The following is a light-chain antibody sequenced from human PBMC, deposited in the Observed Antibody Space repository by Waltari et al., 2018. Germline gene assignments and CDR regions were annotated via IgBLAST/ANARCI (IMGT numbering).Light chain of an antibody. J-gene: IGLJ2*01. CDR1: ALPNQY. V-gene: IGLV3-25*03. Sequence: SYELTQPPSVSVSPGQTARITCSGDALPNQYAYWYQQKPGQAPVLGIYKDRERPSGIPERFSGSSSGTTVTLTISGVQAEDEADYYCQSADSSGTYVVFGGGTKLTVL. CDR3: QSADSSGTYVV. CDR2: KDR.